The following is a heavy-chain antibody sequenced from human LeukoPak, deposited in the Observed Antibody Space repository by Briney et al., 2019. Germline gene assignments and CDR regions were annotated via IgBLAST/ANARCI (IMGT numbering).Heavy chain of an antibody. V-gene: IGHV3-23*01. J-gene: IGHJ4*02. D-gene: IGHD3-3*01. Sequence: PGGSLRLSCAASGFTFSSYAISWVRQPPGKGLERVSAISGSGGSTYYADSVKGRFTISRDNSKNTLYLQMNSLRAEDTAVYYCAKTNVLRFLEWLFDYWGQGTLVTVSS. CDR1: GFTFSSYA. CDR3: AKTNVLRFLEWLFDY. CDR2: ISGSGGST.